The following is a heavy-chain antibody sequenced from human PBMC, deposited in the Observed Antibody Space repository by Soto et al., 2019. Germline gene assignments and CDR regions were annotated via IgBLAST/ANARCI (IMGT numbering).Heavy chain of an antibody. CDR2: ISSDGSNK. D-gene: IGHD3-10*01. CDR1: GFTFSSYG. Sequence: QVQLVESGGGVVQPGRSLRLSCAASGFTFSSYGRHWVRQAPGKGLEWVALISSDGSNKYYADSVKGRFTISRDNSKNTLYLQMNTLRAEDTAVYYCAKVRADYYYGSGPFDYWGQGTLVTVSS. V-gene: IGHV3-30*18. CDR3: AKVRADYYYGSGPFDY. J-gene: IGHJ4*02.